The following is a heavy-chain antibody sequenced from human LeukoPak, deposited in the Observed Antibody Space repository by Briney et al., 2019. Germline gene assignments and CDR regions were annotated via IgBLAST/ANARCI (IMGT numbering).Heavy chain of an antibody. D-gene: IGHD3-9*01. CDR1: GLTFSNAW. Sequence: PGGSLRLSCAASGLTFSNAWMSWVRQAPGKGLEWVGRIRSKTDGGTREYAAPVKGRFTISRDDSKSTADLQMNSLKTEDTAVYYCTTSFILAGHFDYWGQGSLVTVSS. J-gene: IGHJ4*02. V-gene: IGHV3-15*01. CDR3: TTSFILAGHFDY. CDR2: IRSKTDGGTR.